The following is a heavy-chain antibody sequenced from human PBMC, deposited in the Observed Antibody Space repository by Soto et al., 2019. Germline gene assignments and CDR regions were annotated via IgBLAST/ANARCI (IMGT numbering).Heavy chain of an antibody. CDR1: GFTFSSYS. V-gene: IGHV3-21*01. J-gene: IGHJ4*02. CDR3: ASLPASWYVY. CDR2: ISSSSSYI. D-gene: IGHD6-13*01. Sequence: EVQLVKSRGGVVKPGGSLRLACAASGFTFSSYSMNWVRQAPGKGLEWVSSISSSSSYIYYADSVNGQFTIYRDNAKNSLYLQMNSLRAEDTVVYYCASLPASWYVYWGQGALITVFS.